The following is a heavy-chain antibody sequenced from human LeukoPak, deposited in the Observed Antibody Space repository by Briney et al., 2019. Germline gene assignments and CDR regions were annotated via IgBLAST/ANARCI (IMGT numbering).Heavy chain of an antibody. D-gene: IGHD1-14*01. CDR3: SRNPTAYNWFDP. J-gene: IGHJ5*02. Sequence: PGGSLRLSCGASGFTFSSYAMSWVRQAPGRGLEWVSYISSSSSTIYYSDSVKGRFTISRDNAKNSLYLQMNSLRAEDTAVYFCSRNPTAYNWFDPWGQGTLVTVSS. CDR2: ISSSSSTI. CDR1: GFTFSSYA. V-gene: IGHV3-48*01.